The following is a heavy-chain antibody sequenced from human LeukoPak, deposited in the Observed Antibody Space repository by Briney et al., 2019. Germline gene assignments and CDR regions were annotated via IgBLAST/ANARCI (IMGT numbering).Heavy chain of an antibody. V-gene: IGHV4-59*02. CDR2: VDHRGRT. CDR3: ARGSEIERGVQFGGLDY. J-gene: IGHJ4*02. CDR1: GGSVSSHY. Sequence: PSETLSLTCTVSGGSVSSHYWSWIRQPPGKGLEWIGYVDHRGRTNSSPSLKSRVAASVDTSKNQISLKLMSVTAADTAVYYCARGSEIERGVQFGGLDYWGLGTLVTVSS. D-gene: IGHD5-24*01.